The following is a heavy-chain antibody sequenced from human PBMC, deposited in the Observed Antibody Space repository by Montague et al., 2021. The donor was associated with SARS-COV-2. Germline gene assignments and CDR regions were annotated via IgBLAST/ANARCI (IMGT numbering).Heavy chain of an antibody. D-gene: IGHD1-1*01. V-gene: IGHV6-1*01. CDR2: TYYRSKWCN. Sequence: CAISGDSDSSNSATWNWVRQSPSRGLEWLGRTYYRSKWCNDYAVSVRGRVTINPDTSKNQFSLQLNSVTPEDTAIYYCTSGREGNYNVMDVWGQGTTVTVSS. CDR3: TSGREGNYNVMDV. CDR1: GDSDSSNSAT. J-gene: IGHJ6*02.